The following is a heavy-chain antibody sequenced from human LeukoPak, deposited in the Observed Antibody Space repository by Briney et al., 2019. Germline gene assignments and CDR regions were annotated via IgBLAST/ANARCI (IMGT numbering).Heavy chain of an antibody. CDR3: ARDMGSPTVVTTPTG. J-gene: IGHJ4*02. D-gene: IGHD4-23*01. CDR2: VSGSGDTT. V-gene: IGHV3-23*01. Sequence: GGSLRLSCAASGFTFSSYAMSWVRQAPGKGLEWVSVVSGSGDTTFYADSVKGRFTISRDNSKNTLYLQMNSLRAEDTAVYYCARDMGSPTVVTTPTGWGQGTLVTVSS. CDR1: GFTFSSYA.